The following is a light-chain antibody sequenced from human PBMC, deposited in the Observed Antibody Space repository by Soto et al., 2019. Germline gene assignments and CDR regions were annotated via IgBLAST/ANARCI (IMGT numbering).Light chain of an antibody. Sequence: DIQMAQSPSSLSASVGDTITITCRASRNINTYLNWYQQKPGKAPKLLIFGASSLQSGVPSRFSGSGSRTDFTLTINSLQPEDFAPYCCQQTAAAPFTFGPGTKVDIK. CDR1: RNINTY. CDR2: GAS. V-gene: IGKV1-39*01. J-gene: IGKJ3*01. CDR3: QQTAAAPFT.